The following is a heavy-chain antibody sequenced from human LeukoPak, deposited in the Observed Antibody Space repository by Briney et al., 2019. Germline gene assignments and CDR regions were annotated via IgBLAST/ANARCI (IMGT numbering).Heavy chain of an antibody. CDR1: GFTFSNYA. Sequence: PGGSLRLSCGASGFTFSNYAMSWVRQAPGKGLEWVSAISGSGGRTYYADSVKGRFTISRDNSKNTLHLQMDSLRAEDTAVYYCAKVFYRPTMIAVITKGYFDYWGEGTLVTVSS. J-gene: IGHJ4*02. CDR2: ISGSGGRT. D-gene: IGHD3-22*01. CDR3: AKVFYRPTMIAVITKGYFDY. V-gene: IGHV3-23*01.